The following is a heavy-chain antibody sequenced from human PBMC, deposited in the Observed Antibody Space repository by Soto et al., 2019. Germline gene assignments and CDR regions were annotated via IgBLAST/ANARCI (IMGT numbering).Heavy chain of an antibody. CDR2: IYYSGTT. J-gene: IGHJ4*02. Sequence: SETLYLSCPFSGGSSLGGHRCWSWIRQRPGQGLGWIGIIYYSGTTSYHPSLKSRATISLDTSNNQFSLRLSSVTAADTAVYYCAGHYSRSWFYNYWGPGTLVTVSS. V-gene: IGHV4-31*03. CDR3: AGHYSRSWFYNY. CDR1: GGSSLGGHRC. D-gene: IGHD6-6*01.